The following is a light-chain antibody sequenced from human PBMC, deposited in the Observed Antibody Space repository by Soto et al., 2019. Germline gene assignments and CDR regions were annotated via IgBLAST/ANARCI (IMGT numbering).Light chain of an antibody. Sequence: DTQMTQSPSTLSASVGDRVTITCRASQTISTWLAWHQQKPGKAPKLLIYDASTLQGGVPSRFSGSGSGTEFTLTITSLQPDDFATYYCQQYNTYWTFGQGTKVDIK. J-gene: IGKJ1*01. CDR2: DAS. CDR1: QTISTW. CDR3: QQYNTYWT. V-gene: IGKV1-5*01.